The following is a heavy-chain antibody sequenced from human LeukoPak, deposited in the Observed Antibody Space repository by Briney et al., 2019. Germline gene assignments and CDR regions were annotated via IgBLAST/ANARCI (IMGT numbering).Heavy chain of an antibody. CDR3: ARSTIYKYYFDY. CDR1: GFTFDDYA. CDR2: VSWNSGSI. D-gene: IGHD5-12*01. J-gene: IGHJ4*02. V-gene: IGHV3-9*01. Sequence: PGRSLRLSCAASGFTFDDYAMHWVRQAPGKGLEWASGVSWNSGSIGYADSVKGRFTISRDNAKNSLYLQMNSLGAEDTALYYCARSTIYKYYFDYWGQGTLVTVSS.